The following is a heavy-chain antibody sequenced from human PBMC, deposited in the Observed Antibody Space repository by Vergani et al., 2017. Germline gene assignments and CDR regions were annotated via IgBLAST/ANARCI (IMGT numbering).Heavy chain of an antibody. CDR1: GLTFSDSA. Sequence: EVHLVESGGGLFQPGESLKLSCATSGLTFSDSAIHWVRETSGKGLEWIGRIRDEVYNYATVYAVSVKGRFTISRDDSKKTAYLQMNGLTTEDTAVYYCFYDFWTRYSSGDVWGKGTTVTVSS. CDR2: IRDEVYNYAT. CDR3: FYDFWTRYSSGDV. V-gene: IGHV3-73*02. J-gene: IGHJ6*04. D-gene: IGHD3-3*01.